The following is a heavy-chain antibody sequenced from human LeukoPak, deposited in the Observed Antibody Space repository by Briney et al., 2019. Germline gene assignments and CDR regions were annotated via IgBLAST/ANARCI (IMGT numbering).Heavy chain of an antibody. Sequence: SQTLSLTCAISGDSFSSNSAAWNWLRQPPSRGLEWLGRTYYRSKWYNDYAVSVKSRTTINPDTSKNQFSLQLNSVTPEDTAVYYCARGCLRDAFDIWGQGTMVTVSS. CDR2: TYYRSKWYN. CDR1: GDSFSSNSAA. CDR3: ARGCLRDAFDI. J-gene: IGHJ3*02. V-gene: IGHV6-1*01. D-gene: IGHD3-10*02.